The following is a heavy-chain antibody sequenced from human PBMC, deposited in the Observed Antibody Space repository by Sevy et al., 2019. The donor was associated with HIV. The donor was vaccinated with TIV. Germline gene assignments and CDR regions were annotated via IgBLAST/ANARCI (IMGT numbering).Heavy chain of an antibody. CDR2: IYYNGHI. CDR1: GGSITSLY. J-gene: IGHJ4*02. Sequence: KQSQTLSLTCTVSGGSITSLYWKWIRQPPGKGLEWIANIYYNGHINYNPSLKSRVTLSLDTSKNQFSLRLSSVTAADTAMYHCAGENAWGRGYSWGQGTLVTASS. D-gene: IGHD1-26*01. CDR3: AGENAWGRGYS. V-gene: IGHV4-59*08.